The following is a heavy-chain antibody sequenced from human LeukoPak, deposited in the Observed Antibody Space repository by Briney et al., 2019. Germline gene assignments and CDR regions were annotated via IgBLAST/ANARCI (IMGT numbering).Heavy chain of an antibody. J-gene: IGHJ4*02. Sequence: GASVKLSFNASGYAFTDYYMHWGRQAPGQGLERMGWINPNNGGTKYAQKFQGRVTMTRDTSISKAYMELNRLRSDDTAVYYCARDNYGWGSYYKWGGQGTLVTVYS. V-gene: IGHV1-2*02. CDR2: INPNNGGT. D-gene: IGHD3-10*01. CDR3: ARDNYGWGSYYKW. CDR1: GYAFTDYY.